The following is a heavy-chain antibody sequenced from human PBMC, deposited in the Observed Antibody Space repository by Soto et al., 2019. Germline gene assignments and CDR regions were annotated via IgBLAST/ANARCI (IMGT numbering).Heavy chain of an antibody. V-gene: IGHV4-30-2*01. D-gene: IGHD3-16*01. J-gene: IGHJ6*02. CDR3: ARAPPGLAPRWGX. CDR2: IYPTGTN. CDR1: GGSISSVGYS. Sequence: TLSLTCTVSGGSISSVGYSWSWIRQTPGKGLEWIGYIYPTGTNYYNPSLKNRATLSIDTSQNQFSLQLTSVTAADTAVYYCARAPPGLAPRWGXWGHGTTVAVS.